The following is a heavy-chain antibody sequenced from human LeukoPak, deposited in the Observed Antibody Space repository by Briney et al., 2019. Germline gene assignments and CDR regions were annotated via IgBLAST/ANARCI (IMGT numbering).Heavy chain of an antibody. CDR2: ISSNSGST. CDR3: ARNGLDYYDSSLAWFDP. D-gene: IGHD3-22*01. J-gene: IGHJ5*02. V-gene: IGHV3-23*01. CDR1: GFTFSSYG. Sequence: GSLRLSCAASGFTFSSYGMSWVRQAPGKGLEWVSAISSNSGSTYYADSVKGRFTISGDNSKNTLYLQMNSLRAEDTAVYYCARNGLDYYDSSLAWFDPWGQGTLVTVSS.